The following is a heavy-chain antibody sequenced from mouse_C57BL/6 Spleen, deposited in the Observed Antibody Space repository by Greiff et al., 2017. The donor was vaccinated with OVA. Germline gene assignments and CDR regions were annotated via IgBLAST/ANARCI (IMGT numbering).Heavy chain of an antibody. V-gene: IGHV1-76*01. Sequence: QVQLKESGAELVRPGASVKLSCKASGYTFTDYYINWVKQRPGQGLEWIARIYPGSGNTYYNEKFKGKATLTAEKSSSTAYMQLSSLTSEDSAVYFCARSGLTGTLDYWGQGTTLTVSS. CDR2: IYPGSGNT. CDR3: ARSGLTGTLDY. J-gene: IGHJ2*01. D-gene: IGHD4-1*01. CDR1: GYTFTDYY.